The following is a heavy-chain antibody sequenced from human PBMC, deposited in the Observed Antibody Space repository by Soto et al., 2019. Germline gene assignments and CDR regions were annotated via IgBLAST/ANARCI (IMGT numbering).Heavy chain of an antibody. J-gene: IGHJ4*02. V-gene: IGHV3-9*01. CDR2: ISWNSGSI. CDR1: GFTFDDYA. D-gene: IGHD1-7*01. CDR3: AKDMEGGTELELPRGH. Sequence: EVQLVESGGGLVQPGRSLRLSCAASGFTFDDYAMHWVRQAPGKGLAWVSGISWNSGSIGYADSVKGRFTISRDNAKNSLYLQMNSLRAEDTALYYCAKDMEGGTELELPRGHWGQGTLVTVSS.